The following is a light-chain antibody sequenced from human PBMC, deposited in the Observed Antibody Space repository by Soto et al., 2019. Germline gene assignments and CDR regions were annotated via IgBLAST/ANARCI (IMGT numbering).Light chain of an antibody. Sequence: EIVLTQSPATLSLSPGERATLSCRASQSVKTFLVWYQQRPGQAPRLLIHDASHRAAGIPARFSGSAFGTDLTLTLRSLETEDAEVYYCQQRSNWPPITFGQGTPPGIK. V-gene: IGKV3-11*01. CDR2: DAS. CDR1: QSVKTF. CDR3: QQRSNWPPIT. J-gene: IGKJ5*01.